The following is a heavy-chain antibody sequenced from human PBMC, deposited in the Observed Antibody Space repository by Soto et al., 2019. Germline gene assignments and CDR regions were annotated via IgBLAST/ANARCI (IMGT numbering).Heavy chain of an antibody. CDR3: AKAGLYCSGGSCFSLDY. CDR1: GDSVSSNNVA. Sequence: SQTLSLTCGISGDSVSSNNVAWNWIRQSPSRGLEWLGGTFFRSKWYNEYAESVKSRIAINPDTSQNQFSLQLNSVTPDDTAVYYCAKAGLYCSGGSCFSLDYWGQGILVTVSS. D-gene: IGHD2-15*01. J-gene: IGHJ4*02. V-gene: IGHV6-1*01. CDR2: TFFRSKWYN.